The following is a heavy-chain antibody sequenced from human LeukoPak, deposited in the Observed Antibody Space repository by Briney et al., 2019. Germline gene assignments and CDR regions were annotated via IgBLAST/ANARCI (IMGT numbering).Heavy chain of an antibody. D-gene: IGHD1-26*01. Sequence: NTGGSLRLSCAASGFAFSDYYMSWIRQAPGKGLEWVSYISSSGSTIYYADSVKGRFTISRDNAKNSLYLQMNSLRAEDTAVYYCARDQWYSGSSIDYWGQGTLVTVSS. CDR1: GFAFSDYY. CDR2: ISSSGSTI. CDR3: ARDQWYSGSSIDY. V-gene: IGHV3-11*04. J-gene: IGHJ4*02.